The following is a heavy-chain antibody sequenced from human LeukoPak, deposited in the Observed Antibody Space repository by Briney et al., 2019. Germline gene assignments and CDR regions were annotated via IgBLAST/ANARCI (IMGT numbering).Heavy chain of an antibody. V-gene: IGHV1-46*01. CDR3: ARGSRFLDY. J-gene: IGHJ4*02. Sequence: ASVKVSCKASGYTFTSDYIHWVRQAPGQGLEWLGIINPSGGRTTYGQNFQGRVTMTRDTSTSSVYMELSSLRSEDTAVYYCARGSRFLDYWGQGTLVTVSS. D-gene: IGHD3-3*01. CDR2: INPSGGRT. CDR1: GYTFTSDY.